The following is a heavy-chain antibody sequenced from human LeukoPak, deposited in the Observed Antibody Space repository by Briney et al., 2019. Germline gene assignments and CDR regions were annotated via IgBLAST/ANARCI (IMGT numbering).Heavy chain of an antibody. V-gene: IGHV4-34*01. CDR2: INHSGST. J-gene: IGHJ6*03. CDR3: ARGHTYCSSTSCYTMRNKVYYYYYMDV. CDR1: GGSFSGYY. D-gene: IGHD2-2*02. Sequence: PWETLSLTCAVYGGSFSGYYWSWIRQPPGKGLEWIGEINHSGSTNYNPSLKSRVTISVDTSKNQFSLKLSSVTAADTAVYYCARGHTYCSSTSCYTMRNKVYYYYYMDVWGKGTTVTVSS.